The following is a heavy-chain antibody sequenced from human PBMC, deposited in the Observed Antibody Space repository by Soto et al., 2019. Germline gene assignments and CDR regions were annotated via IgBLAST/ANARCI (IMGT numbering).Heavy chain of an antibody. Sequence: SSETLSLTCTVSGGSISSYYWSWIRQRPGKGLEWIGYIYYSGSTNYNPSLKSRVTRSVDTSKKQFSLKLSSVTAADTAVYYCARADGGYSGSDLGTIYYYSGMAVWPPGTTVTVSS. D-gene: IGHD5-12*01. J-gene: IGHJ6*02. CDR1: GGSISSYY. V-gene: IGHV4-59*01. CDR3: ARADGGYSGSDLGTIYYYSGMAV. CDR2: IYYSGST.